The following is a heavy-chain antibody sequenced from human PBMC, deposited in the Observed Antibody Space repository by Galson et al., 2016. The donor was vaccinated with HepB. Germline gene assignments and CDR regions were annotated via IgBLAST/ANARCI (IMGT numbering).Heavy chain of an antibody. CDR1: GFAFSSHW. V-gene: IGHV3-74*01. CDR3: VRDHSVVPTTAYNWFDP. J-gene: IGHJ5*02. D-gene: IGHD4-23*01. CDR2: INSDGTIS. Sequence: SLRLSCAASGFAFSSHWMHWVRQDLGKGLVWVSRINSDGTISNYADTVKGRFTISRDNAKNPLQLQMKSLRAEDTAVYFCVRDHSVVPTTAYNWFDPWGRGTLVTVSS.